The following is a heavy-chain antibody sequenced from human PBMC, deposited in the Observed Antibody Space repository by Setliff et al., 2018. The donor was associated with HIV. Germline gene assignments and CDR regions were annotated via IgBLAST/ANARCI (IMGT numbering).Heavy chain of an antibody. V-gene: IGHV4-4*07. J-gene: IGHJ4*02. D-gene: IGHD3-10*01. CDR1: GVSISNYY. CDR3: AGHFYYSGSGIWAGLDS. CDR2: IYTSGNT. Sequence: SETLSLTCTVSGVSISNYYWSWIRKPAGKGLEWIGRIYTSGNTNYNPSLKSRVTMSVDTSKKQFSLKLTSVTAADTAVYYCAGHFYYSGSGIWAGLDSWGQGTLVTVSS.